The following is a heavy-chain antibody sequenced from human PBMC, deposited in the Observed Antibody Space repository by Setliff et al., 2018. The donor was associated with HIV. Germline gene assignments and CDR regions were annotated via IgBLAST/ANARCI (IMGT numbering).Heavy chain of an antibody. CDR2: IIPIFGKA. Sequence: SVKVSCKASGGPFSSYSISWVRQAAGQGLEWMGRIIPIFGKANYEQKFQGRVTITADKATSKAYMELSSLRPDDTAVDYCARDPGEGGGGFLEWTIGYYYYMDVWGKGTTVTVSS. CDR3: ARDPGEGGGGFLEWTIGYYYYMDV. V-gene: IGHV1-69*04. J-gene: IGHJ6*03. CDR1: GGPFSSYS. D-gene: IGHD3-3*01.